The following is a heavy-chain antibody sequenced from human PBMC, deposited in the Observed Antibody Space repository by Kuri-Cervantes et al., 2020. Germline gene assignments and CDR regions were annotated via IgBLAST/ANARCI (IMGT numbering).Heavy chain of an antibody. Sequence: SETLSLTCTVSGGSISSGSFYWSWIRQPAGKGLEWIGEIFQSGSTNYNPSLKSRVTTSMDTSQNQFSLRLTSVTAADTAMYYCAKADANGDFDYWGQGTLVTVSS. CDR3: AKADANGDFDY. D-gene: IGHD4-17*01. CDR1: GGSISSGSFY. CDR2: IFQSGST. J-gene: IGHJ4*02. V-gene: IGHV4-61*10.